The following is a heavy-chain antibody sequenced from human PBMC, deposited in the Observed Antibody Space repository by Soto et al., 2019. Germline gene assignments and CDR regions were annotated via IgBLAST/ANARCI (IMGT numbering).Heavy chain of an antibody. J-gene: IGHJ4*02. CDR1: GVTFRSYA. D-gene: IGHD5-18*01. CDR2: ISYDGSNK. V-gene: IGHV3-30-3*02. Sequence: PGGSLRLSCAASGVTFRSYARHWVRQAPGKGVEWVAVISYDGSNKYYADSVKGRFTISRDNTKNTLYLQMNSLRAEDTAVYYCAKPVDTAMVRGPKDYWGQGTLVPVSS. CDR3: AKPVDTAMVRGPKDY.